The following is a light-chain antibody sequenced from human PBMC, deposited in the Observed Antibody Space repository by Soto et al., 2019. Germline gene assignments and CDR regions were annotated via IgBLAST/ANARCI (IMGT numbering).Light chain of an antibody. V-gene: IGKV3-20*01. CDR2: GAS. CDR1: QSVSSNY. J-gene: IGKJ3*01. Sequence: EIVLTQSPGTLSLSPGERATLSCRASQSVSSNYLAWYQQKPGQAPRLLVYGASSRATCVPDRFSGSGSGTDFTLSISRLEPEDFAVYYCQQYGNSLFTFGPGTKVDFK. CDR3: QQYGNSLFT.